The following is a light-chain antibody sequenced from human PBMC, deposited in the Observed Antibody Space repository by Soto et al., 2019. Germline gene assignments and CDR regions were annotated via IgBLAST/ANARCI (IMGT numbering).Light chain of an antibody. V-gene: IGKV1-27*01. CDR2: AAS. CDR1: QGISTY. CDR3: QNYNGAPWT. Sequence: DIQMTQSPSSLSASVGDRVTITCRASQGISTYLVWYQQKPGTVPKLLIFAASTLQSGVPSRFSGSGSGTDFTLTISSLQPEDVATYYCQNYNGAPWTFGQGTKVDIK. J-gene: IGKJ1*01.